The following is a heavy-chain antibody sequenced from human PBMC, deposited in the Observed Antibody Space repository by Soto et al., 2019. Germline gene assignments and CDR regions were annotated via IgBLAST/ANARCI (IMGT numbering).Heavy chain of an antibody. Sequence: GGSLRLSCAASGFTFSSYAMSWVRQAPGKGLEWVSAISGSGGSTYYADSVKGRFTISRDNSKNTLYLQMNSLRAEDTAVYYCAKDHKVSVDTAMVKFFDYWGQGTLVTVSS. CDR1: GFTFSSYA. CDR3: AKDHKVSVDTAMVKFFDY. CDR2: ISGSGGST. V-gene: IGHV3-23*01. J-gene: IGHJ4*02. D-gene: IGHD5-18*01.